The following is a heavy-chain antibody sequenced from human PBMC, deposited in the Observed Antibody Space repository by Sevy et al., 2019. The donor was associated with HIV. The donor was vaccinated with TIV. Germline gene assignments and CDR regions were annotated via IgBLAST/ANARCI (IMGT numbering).Heavy chain of an antibody. CDR3: ARDPSDYYDSSGYYSY. Sequence: GGSLRLSCAASGFTFRSYWMSWVRQAPGKGLEWVANIKQDGSEKYYVDSVKGRFTISRDNAKNSLYLQMNSLRAEDTAVYYCARDPSDYYDSSGYYSYWGQGTLVNVSS. CDR2: IKQDGSEK. V-gene: IGHV3-7*01. CDR1: GFTFRSYW. J-gene: IGHJ4*02. D-gene: IGHD3-22*01.